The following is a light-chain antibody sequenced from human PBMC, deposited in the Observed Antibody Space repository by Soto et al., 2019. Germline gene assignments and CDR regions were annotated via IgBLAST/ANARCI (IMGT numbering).Light chain of an antibody. J-gene: IGKJ2*02. V-gene: IGKV1-5*01. CDR1: QRISIX. Sequence: TASSSTCSASVGARVTNACRASQRISIXLAWYEHKPRKAPKLLSSDSSSLESGGPSRCSGSGSGTEFTRTISRINPHESANYYSQQYKINPCTFGQRT. CDR2: DSS. CDR3: QQYKINPCT.